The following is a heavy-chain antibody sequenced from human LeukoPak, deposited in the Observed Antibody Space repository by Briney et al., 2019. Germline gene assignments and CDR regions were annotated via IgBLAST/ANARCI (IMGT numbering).Heavy chain of an antibody. V-gene: IGHV4-4*09. CDR3: TRHRYSASVWFDP. D-gene: IGHD2-21*01. CDR2: IYTSGST. CDR1: GASIRSYY. Sequence: SVTLSLTCTVSGASIRSYYWSWIRQPPGKGLEWIGYIYTSGSTNYNPSLKSRVTISVDTSKNQFSLKLSSVTAADTAVYYCTRHRYSASVWFDPWGQGTLVTVSS. J-gene: IGHJ5*02.